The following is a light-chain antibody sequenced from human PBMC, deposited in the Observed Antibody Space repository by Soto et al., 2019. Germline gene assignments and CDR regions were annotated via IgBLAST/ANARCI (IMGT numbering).Light chain of an antibody. CDR1: SSDVGSYDY. Sequence: QSVLIQPPSVSGSPGQSVTISCTGTSSDVGSYDYVSWYQQHPGTVPKPMIYNVNTQPSGVPDRFSGSKSDNTASMTISGLQAEDEADLQAVPLKGVFGTGTKLTVL. CDR2: NVN. V-gene: IGLV2-11*01. J-gene: IGLJ1*01. CDR3: VPLKGV.